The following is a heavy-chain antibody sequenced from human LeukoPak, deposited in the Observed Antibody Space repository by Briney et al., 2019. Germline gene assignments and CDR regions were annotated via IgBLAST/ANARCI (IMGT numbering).Heavy chain of an antibody. V-gene: IGHV3-30*18. Sequence: QSGGSLRLSCAASGFTFSSYGMHWVRQAPGKGLEWVAVISYDGSNKYYADSVKGRFTISRDNSKNTLYLQMNSLRAEDTAVYYCAKGSPDIVATIEGYWGQGTLVTVSS. CDR1: GFTFSSYG. CDR2: ISYDGSNK. CDR3: AKGSPDIVATIEGY. J-gene: IGHJ4*02. D-gene: IGHD5-12*01.